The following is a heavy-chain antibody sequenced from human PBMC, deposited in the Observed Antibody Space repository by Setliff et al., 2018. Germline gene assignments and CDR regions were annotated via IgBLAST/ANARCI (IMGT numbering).Heavy chain of an antibody. CDR2: ISAYNGKT. CDR3: ERLVRYCTQRACQRTQDADL. J-gene: IGHJ5*02. V-gene: IGHV1-18*04. Sequence: ASVKVSCKASGYTFANSIVSWVRQAPGQGLEWMGWISAYNGKTYIKEKFQGRLSMTTDTSTNTGYMELRNLTPDDTAVYFCERLVRYCTQRACQRTQDADLWGQGTRVTVS. CDR1: GYTFANSI. D-gene: IGHD2-8*01.